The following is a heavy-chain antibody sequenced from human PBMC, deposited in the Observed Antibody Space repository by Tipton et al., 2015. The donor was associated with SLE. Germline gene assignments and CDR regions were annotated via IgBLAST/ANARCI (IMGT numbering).Heavy chain of an antibody. CDR2: VCNGRGT. CDR3: ARDQASTGNPTVFDY. D-gene: IGHD3-9*01. Sequence: TLCLTCTVSGDSISSGSDCWSWIRQPAQKGLEWIGRVCNGRGTDYSPSLQSRVTVSLDTSRNQVSLKMSFVTAADSAVYFCARDQASTGNPTVFDYWGQGTLVTVSS. V-gene: IGHV4-61*02. CDR1: GDSISSGSDC. J-gene: IGHJ4*02.